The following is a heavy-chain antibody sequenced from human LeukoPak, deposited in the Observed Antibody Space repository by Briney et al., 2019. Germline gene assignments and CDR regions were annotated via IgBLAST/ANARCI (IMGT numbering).Heavy chain of an antibody. Sequence: PSETLSLTCAVYGGSFSGYYWSWVRQAPGKGLEWVGWINQDESDKQYVDSVKGRFTISRDNAKNSIYLQMNSLRAEDTAVYYCAKVNVGITILATRDYWGQGTLVTVSS. D-gene: IGHD3-3*01. CDR1: GGSFSGYY. CDR2: INQDESDK. J-gene: IGHJ4*02. CDR3: AKVNVGITILATRDY. V-gene: IGHV3-7*03.